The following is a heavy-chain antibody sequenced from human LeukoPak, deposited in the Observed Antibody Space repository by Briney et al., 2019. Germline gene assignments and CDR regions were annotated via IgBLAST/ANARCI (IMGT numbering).Heavy chain of an antibody. CDR3: ARGRYCSGGSCRTGYYYGMDV. V-gene: IGHV4-34*01. Sequence: SETLSLTCAVYGGSFSGYYWSWIRQPPGKGLEWIGEINHSGSTNYNPSLKSRITISVDTSKNQFSLKLRSVTAADTAVYYCARGRYCSGGSCRTGYYYGMDVWGKGTTVTVSS. CDR2: INHSGST. D-gene: IGHD2-15*01. J-gene: IGHJ6*04. CDR1: GGSFSGYY.